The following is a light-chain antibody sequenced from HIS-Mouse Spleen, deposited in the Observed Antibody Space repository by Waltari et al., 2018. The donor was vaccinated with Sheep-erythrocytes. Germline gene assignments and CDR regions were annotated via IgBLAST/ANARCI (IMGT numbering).Light chain of an antibody. CDR2: RNN. CDR3: CSYAGSYNHV. CDR1: SPNIGSNY. V-gene: IGLV1-47*01. J-gene: IGLJ1*01. Sequence: QSVLTQPPSAAGPPGQGVTISCSETSPNIGSNYVYWYQQLPGTAPKLLIYRNNQRPSGVPDRFSGSKSGTSASLAISGLRSEDEADYYCCSYAGSYNHVFATGTKVTVL.